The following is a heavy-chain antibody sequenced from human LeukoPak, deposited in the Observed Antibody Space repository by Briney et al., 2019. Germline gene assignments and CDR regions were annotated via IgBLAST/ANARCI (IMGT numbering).Heavy chain of an antibody. CDR2: INPNTGGT. CDR1: GYTFTGDY. J-gene: IGHJ4*02. V-gene: IGHV1-2*02. CDR3: ASYPRYSSSPPFDY. D-gene: IGHD6-6*01. Sequence: ASVKVSCKASGYTFTGDYMHWVRQAPGQGLEWMGWINPNTGGTNYAQKFQARVTMTRDTTISTAYMELSRLTSDDTAVYYCASYPRYSSSPPFDYWGRGTLVTVAS.